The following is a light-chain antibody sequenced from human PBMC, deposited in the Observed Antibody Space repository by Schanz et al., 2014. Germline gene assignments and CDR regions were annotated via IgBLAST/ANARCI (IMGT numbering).Light chain of an antibody. V-gene: IGKV3-20*01. CDR3: QQYSKSPLT. Sequence: EIVLTQSPGTLSLSPGERATLSCRASQSVNSDYLAWYQQRPGQAPRLLIYGASTRASDFPDRFSGSGSGTDFTLTISRLETEDFAVYYCQQYSKSPLTFGGGTKVEI. CDR2: GAS. CDR1: QSVNSDY. J-gene: IGKJ4*01.